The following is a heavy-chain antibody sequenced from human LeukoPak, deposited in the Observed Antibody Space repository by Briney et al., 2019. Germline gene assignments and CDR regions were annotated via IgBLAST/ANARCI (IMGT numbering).Heavy chain of an antibody. V-gene: IGHV3-23*01. D-gene: IGHD5-18*01. CDR2: INGGGSS. Sequence: PGGSLRLSCAASGFTFNNYAMTWVRQAPGKGLEWVSVINGGGSSYYADSVKGRFTVSRDNSKNTLYLQMNSLRDEDTALYYCAKGQGYNYGDSIDYWGQGTLVTVSS. J-gene: IGHJ4*02. CDR1: GFTFNNYA. CDR3: AKGQGYNYGDSIDY.